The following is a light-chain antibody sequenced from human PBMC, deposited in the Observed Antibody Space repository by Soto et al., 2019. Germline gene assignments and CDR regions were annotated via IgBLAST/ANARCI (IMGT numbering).Light chain of an antibody. CDR2: GAA. CDR3: QQYAKAPIT. Sequence: EFLLTQSPGTLSSSPGEIATLSCWASQTVGRNYLAWYQQKPGQAPRLLIYGAANRATGISDRFSGSGSGTDFTLTISRLAPEDSAVYYCQQYAKAPITFGEGTRLEIK. V-gene: IGKV3-20*01. CDR1: QTVGRNY. J-gene: IGKJ5*01.